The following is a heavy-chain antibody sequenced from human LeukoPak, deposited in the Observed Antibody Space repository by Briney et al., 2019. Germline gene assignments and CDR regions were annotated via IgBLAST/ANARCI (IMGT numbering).Heavy chain of an antibody. V-gene: IGHV5-51*01. D-gene: IGHD6-6*01. CDR2: IYPGDSDT. J-gene: IGHJ6*02. Sequence: GESLKISCKGSGYSFTSYWIGWVRQMPGKGLEWMGIIYPGDSDTRYSPSFKGQVTISADKSISTAYLQWSSLNASDPAMYSCARLASSSTVGDYYYYYGMDVWGQGTAVTVSS. CDR3: ARLASSSTVGDYYYYYGMDV. CDR1: GYSFTSYW.